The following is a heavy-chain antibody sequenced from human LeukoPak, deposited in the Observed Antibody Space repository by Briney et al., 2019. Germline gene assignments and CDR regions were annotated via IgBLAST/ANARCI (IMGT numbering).Heavy chain of an antibody. CDR1: GFTFSRYE. CDR3: ARLNLNGWGFDY. Sequence: QPGGSLRLSCEASGFTFSRYEMNWVRHAPGKGLDCLSSISSGGSDRYYADSVKGRFTISRHFVKNSLYLQMNSLRAEDTAVYYWARLNLNGWGFDYWGQGALVTVSS. J-gene: IGHJ4*02. D-gene: IGHD6-19*01. V-gene: IGHV3-48*03. CDR2: ISSGGSDR.